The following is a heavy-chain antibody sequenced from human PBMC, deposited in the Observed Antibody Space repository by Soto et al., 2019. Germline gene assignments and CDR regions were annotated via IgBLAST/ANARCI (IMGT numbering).Heavy chain of an antibody. CDR2: IKQDGSGK. D-gene: IGHD3-22*01. J-gene: IGHJ5*01. CDR1: GVTLSSYW. CDR3: ARAINYDSSGTLDS. Sequence: PGGTLRLSCAASGVTLSSYWMSWVRQAPGKGLEWVGNIKQDGSGKYYADSVTGPFTLSRAKAKNSLYLQINSPRAEDTAVYSCARAINYDSSGTLDSWGQGTLVTVYS. V-gene: IGHV3-7*03.